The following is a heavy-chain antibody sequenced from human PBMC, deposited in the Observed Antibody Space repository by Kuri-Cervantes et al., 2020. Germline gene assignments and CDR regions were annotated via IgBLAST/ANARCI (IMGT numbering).Heavy chain of an antibody. V-gene: IGHV3-30-3*01. CDR1: GFTFSSYA. CDR3: ARGPFMITVTTDLLNYYYYGMDV. CDR2: ISYDGSNK. D-gene: IGHD4-17*01. J-gene: IGHJ6*02. Sequence: GESLKISCAASGFTFSSYAMHWVRQAPGKGLEWVAVISYDGSNKYYADSVKGRFTISRDNSKNTLYLQMNSLRAEDTAVYYCARGPFMITVTTDLLNYYYYGMDVWGQGTTVTVSS.